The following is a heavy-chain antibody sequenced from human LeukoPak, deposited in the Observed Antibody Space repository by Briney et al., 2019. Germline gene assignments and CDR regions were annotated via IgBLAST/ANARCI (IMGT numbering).Heavy chain of an antibody. D-gene: IGHD5-12*01. J-gene: IGHJ4*02. Sequence: GGSLRLSCTASGFTFSDYWMTWVRQAPGKGPEWVANIKQDGSQRYYVDSVRGRFTISRDNAENSLFLQMNSLRVEDTAIYYCTRDSGLTGYDLLDYWGQGTLVTVSS. CDR3: TRDSGLTGYDLLDY. CDR2: IKQDGSQR. CDR1: GFTFSDYW. V-gene: IGHV3-7*01.